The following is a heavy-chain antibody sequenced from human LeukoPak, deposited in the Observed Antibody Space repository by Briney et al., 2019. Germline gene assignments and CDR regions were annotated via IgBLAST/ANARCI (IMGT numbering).Heavy chain of an antibody. V-gene: IGHV3-30*02. J-gene: IGHJ5*02. D-gene: IGHD3-10*01. CDR1: GFTFSSYG. CDR2: IWYDGSNK. Sequence: PGGSLRLSCAASGFTFSSYGMHWVRQAPGKGLEWVAVIWYDGSNKYYADSVKGRFTISRDNSKNTLYLQMNSLRAEDTAVYYCAKNSGSGGNWFDPWGQGTLVTASS. CDR3: AKNSGSGGNWFDP.